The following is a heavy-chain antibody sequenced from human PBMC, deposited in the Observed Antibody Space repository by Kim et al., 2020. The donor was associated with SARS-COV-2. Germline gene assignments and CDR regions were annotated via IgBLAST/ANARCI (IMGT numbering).Heavy chain of an antibody. Sequence: YADAVKGRFTISRDNAKNTLYLKMNSLRAEDTAVYYCAKDTFWFGEDFDYWGQGALVTVSS. CDR3: AKDTFWFGEDFDY. V-gene: IGHV3-23*01. J-gene: IGHJ4*02. D-gene: IGHD3-10*01.